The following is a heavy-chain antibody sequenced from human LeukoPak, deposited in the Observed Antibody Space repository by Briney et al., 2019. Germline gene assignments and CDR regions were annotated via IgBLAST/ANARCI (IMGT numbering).Heavy chain of an antibody. CDR3: ARSSSGWYPPV. CDR1: GFTFSDFY. CDR2: ISSSGNTK. D-gene: IGHD6-19*01. Sequence: GGSLRLSCAASGFTFSDFYMSWIRQAPGKGLEWVSYISSSGNTKYYADSVKGRFTMSRDNAKNSLYLQMNSLRAEDTAVYYCARSSSGWYPPVWGQGTTVTVSS. J-gene: IGHJ6*02. V-gene: IGHV3-11*04.